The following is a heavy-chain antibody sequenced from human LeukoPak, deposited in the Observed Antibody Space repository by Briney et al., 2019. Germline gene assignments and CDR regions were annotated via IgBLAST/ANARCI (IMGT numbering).Heavy chain of an antibody. Sequence: GESLRLSCAASGFTFGSYAMSWVRQAPGKGLEWVSGISASGSSTYYADSVKGRFTISRDNSKDTVNLEMNGLRGEDTAVYYCATYTSGWSLGGYWGQGTLVTVSS. CDR3: ATYTSGWSLGGY. D-gene: IGHD6-19*01. J-gene: IGHJ4*02. V-gene: IGHV3-23*01. CDR2: ISASGSST. CDR1: GFTFGSYA.